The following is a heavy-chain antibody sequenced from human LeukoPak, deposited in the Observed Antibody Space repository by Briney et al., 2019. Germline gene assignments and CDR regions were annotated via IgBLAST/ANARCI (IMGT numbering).Heavy chain of an antibody. D-gene: IGHD1-1*01. CDR1: VYTFTGYY. V-gene: IGHV1-2*02. CDR2: VNCNSGGT. Sequence: ASVKVSCKSSVYTFTGYYIHWVRQAPGQGLEWMGWVNCNSGGTNYAQKFRGRVTMTRDTSISNAYMELSSLRSDATAVYYCARGNDEEYFQHWGQGTLVTVSS. J-gene: IGHJ1*01. CDR3: ARGNDEEYFQH.